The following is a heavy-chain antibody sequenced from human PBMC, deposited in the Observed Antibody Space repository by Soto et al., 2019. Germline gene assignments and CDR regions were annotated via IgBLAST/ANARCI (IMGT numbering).Heavy chain of an antibody. CDR1: GFTFSDYY. CDR3: ARAHDYVWGSYRPNWFDP. CDR2: ISSSGSTI. J-gene: IGHJ5*02. D-gene: IGHD3-16*02. Sequence: QVQLVESGGGLVKPGGSLRLSCAASGFTFSDYYMSWIRQAPGEGLEWVSYISSSGSTIYYADSVKGRFTISRDNAKNSLYLQMNSLRAEDTAVYYCARAHDYVWGSYRPNWFDPWGQGTLVTVSS. V-gene: IGHV3-11*01.